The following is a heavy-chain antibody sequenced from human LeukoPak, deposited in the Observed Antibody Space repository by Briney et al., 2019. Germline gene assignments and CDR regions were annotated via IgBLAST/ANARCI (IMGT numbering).Heavy chain of an antibody. V-gene: IGHV3-7*01. CDR1: GFTFSSYS. Sequence: PGGSLRLSCAASGFTFSSYSMSWVRQAPGKGLEWVANIKQDGSEKYYVDSVKGRFTISRDNAKNSLYLQMNSLRAEDTAVYYCARVSYYDGSGYYVGEETIDYWGQGTLVTVSS. J-gene: IGHJ4*02. CDR3: ARVSYYDGSGYYVGEETIDY. D-gene: IGHD3-22*01. CDR2: IKQDGSEK.